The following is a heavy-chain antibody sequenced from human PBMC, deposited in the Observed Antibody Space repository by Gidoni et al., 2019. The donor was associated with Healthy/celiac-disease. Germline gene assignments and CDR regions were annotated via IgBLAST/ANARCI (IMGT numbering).Heavy chain of an antibody. Sequence: QVQLVQSGAEVKKPGASVKVSCKASGYTFTSYAMHWVRQAPGQRLEWMGWINAGNGNTKYSQKFQGRVTITRDTSASTAYMELSSLRSEDTAVYYCARDPRYSGSYRYYYYGMDVWGQGTTVTVSS. V-gene: IGHV1-3*01. D-gene: IGHD1-26*01. CDR3: ARDPRYSGSYRYYYYGMDV. J-gene: IGHJ6*02. CDR2: INAGNGNT. CDR1: GYTFTSYA.